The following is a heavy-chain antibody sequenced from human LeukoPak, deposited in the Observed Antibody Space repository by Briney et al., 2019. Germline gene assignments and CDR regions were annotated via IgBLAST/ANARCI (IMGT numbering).Heavy chain of an antibody. V-gene: IGHV3-23*01. CDR1: GFTFSSYA. D-gene: IGHD3-22*01. CDR3: KAMIVVVITTPSIFNDY. J-gene: IGHJ4*02. Sequence: GGSLRLSCAASGFTFSSYAMSWVRQAPGKGLEWVSAISGSGGSTYYADSVKGRFTISRDNSKNTLYLQMNSLRAEDTAVYYCKAMIVVVITTPSIFNDYWDQGTLVTVSS. CDR2: ISGSGGST.